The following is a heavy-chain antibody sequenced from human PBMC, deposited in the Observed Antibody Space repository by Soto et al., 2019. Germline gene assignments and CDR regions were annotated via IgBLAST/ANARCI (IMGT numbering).Heavy chain of an antibody. CDR3: ARDWVRYCSSTSYYILTETTQTPAY. D-gene: IGHD2-2*02. CDR1: GYTFTSYG. J-gene: IGHJ4*02. V-gene: IGHV1-18*01. Sequence: ASVKVSCKASGYTFTSYGISWVRQAPGQGLEWMGWISAYNGNTNYAQKLQGRVTMTTDTSTSTAYMELRSLRSDDTAVYYCARDWVRYCSSTSYYILTETTQTPAYWGQGTLVTVSS. CDR2: ISAYNGNT.